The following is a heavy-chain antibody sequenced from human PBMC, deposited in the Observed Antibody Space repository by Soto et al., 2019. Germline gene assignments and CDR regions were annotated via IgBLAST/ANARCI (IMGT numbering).Heavy chain of an antibody. CDR1: GYTITAHL. V-gene: IGHV1-8*02. J-gene: IGHJ4*02. D-gene: IGHD6-6*01. Sequence: ASVKVSCKASGYTITAHLLHWVRQAPGQGLEWMGWINAKSGNTGYAQKFQGRVTMTRNTSISTAYMELNSLRSEDTAVYYCARMAYSSSSEGWRALLSFDYWGQGTLVTVSS. CDR3: ARMAYSSSSEGWRALLSFDY. CDR2: INAKSGNT.